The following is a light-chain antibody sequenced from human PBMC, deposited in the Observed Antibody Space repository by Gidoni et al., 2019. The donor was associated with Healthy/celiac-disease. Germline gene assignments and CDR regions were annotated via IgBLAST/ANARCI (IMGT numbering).Light chain of an antibody. Sequence: DIQLTQSPSFLSASVGDRVTITCRASQGISSYLAWYQQKPGKAPKLLIYAASTLQSGVPSRFSSSGAGTEITITSSFLQHEDVATYYCQQINSYLLSFGGGTKVEIK. CDR1: QGISSY. J-gene: IGKJ4*01. V-gene: IGKV1-9*01. CDR2: AAS. CDR3: QQINSYLLS.